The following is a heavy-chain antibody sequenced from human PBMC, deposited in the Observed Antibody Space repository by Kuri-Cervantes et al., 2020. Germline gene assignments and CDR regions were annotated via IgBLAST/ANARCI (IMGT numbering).Heavy chain of an antibody. CDR1: GFTFSSYA. J-gene: IGHJ6*03. V-gene: IGHV3-23*01. CDR3: ARRSGGASVITTRYMDV. D-gene: IGHD4/OR15-4a*01. Sequence: GGSLRLSCAASGFTFSSYAMAWVRQAPGKGLEWVSAISAGGGSTYYADSMRGRFTISRDNSKNTLYLQMDSLNAEDTAVYYCARRSGGASVITTRYMDVWGKGTTVTVSS. CDR2: ISAGGGST.